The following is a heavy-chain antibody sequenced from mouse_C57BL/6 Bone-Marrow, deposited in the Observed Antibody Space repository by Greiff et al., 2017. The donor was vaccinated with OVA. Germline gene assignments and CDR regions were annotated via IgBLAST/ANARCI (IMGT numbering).Heavy chain of an antibody. V-gene: IGHV1-15*01. J-gene: IGHJ3*01. CDR3: TRERFAY. Sequence: VQLQQSGAELVRPGASVTPSCKASGYTFTDYEMHWVKQTPVHGLEWIGAIDPETGGTAYNQKFKGKAILTADKSSSTAYMELRSLTSEDSAVYYCTRERFAYWGQGTLVTVSA. CDR1: GYTFTDYE. CDR2: IDPETGGT.